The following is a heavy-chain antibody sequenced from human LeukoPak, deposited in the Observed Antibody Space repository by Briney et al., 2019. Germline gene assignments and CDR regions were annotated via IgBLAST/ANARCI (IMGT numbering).Heavy chain of an antibody. CDR3: ARDQGERFFDY. CDR1: GFTVTNNA. J-gene: IGHJ4*02. V-gene: IGHV3-66*02. CDR2: IYSGDNT. Sequence: PGGSLRLSCAASGFTVTNNAMSWVRQAPGKGLEWVSVIYSGDNTNYADSVKGRFTISRDNSKNTLYLQMNSLRAEDTAVYYCARDQGERFFDYWGQGTLVTVSS.